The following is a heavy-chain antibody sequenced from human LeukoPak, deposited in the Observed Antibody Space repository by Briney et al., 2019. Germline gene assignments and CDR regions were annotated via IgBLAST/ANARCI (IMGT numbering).Heavy chain of an antibody. CDR3: ARAVIAVGVYDAFDI. J-gene: IGHJ3*02. D-gene: IGHD6-19*01. V-gene: IGHV4-39*07. CDR1: GGSISSSSYY. Sequence: PSETLSLTCTVSGGSISSSSYYWGWIRQPPGKGLEWIGSIYYSGSTYYNPSLKSRVTISVDTSKNQFSLKLSSVTAADTAVYYCARAVIAVGVYDAFDIWGQGTMVTVSS. CDR2: IYYSGST.